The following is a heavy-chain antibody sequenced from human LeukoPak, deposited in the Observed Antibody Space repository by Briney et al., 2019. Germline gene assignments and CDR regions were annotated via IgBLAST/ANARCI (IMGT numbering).Heavy chain of an antibody. D-gene: IGHD3-22*01. V-gene: IGHV3-23*01. CDR2: ISSSGIST. CDR1: GFTFSSYA. CDR3: AKGYYDSSGYYLHDAFDI. J-gene: IGHJ3*02. Sequence: QPGGSLRLSCAASGFTFSSYAMSWVRQAPGKGLEWVSGISSSGISTYYADSVKGRFTISRDNSKNTLYLQMNSLRAEDTAVYYCAKGYYDSSGYYLHDAFDIWGQGTMVTVSS.